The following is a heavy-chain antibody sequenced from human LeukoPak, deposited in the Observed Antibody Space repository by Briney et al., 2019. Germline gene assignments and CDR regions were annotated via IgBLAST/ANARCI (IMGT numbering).Heavy chain of an antibody. J-gene: IGHJ4*02. CDR2: IYYSGST. CDR3: ARLRFLEWRLDY. CDR1: GGSISSYY. V-gene: IGHV4-59*01. Sequence: PSETLSLTCTVSGGSISSYYWSWIRQPPGKGLVWIGYIYYSGSTNYNPSLKSRVTTSVDTSKNQFSLKLSSVTAADTAVYYCARLRFLEWRLDYWGQGTLVTVSS. D-gene: IGHD3-3*01.